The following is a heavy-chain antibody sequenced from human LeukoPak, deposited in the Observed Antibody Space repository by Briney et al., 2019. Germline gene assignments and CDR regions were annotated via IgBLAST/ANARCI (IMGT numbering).Heavy chain of an antibody. CDR1: GGSISSGSYY. V-gene: IGHV4-61*02. CDR2: IYTSGST. CDR3: ARSRYSSGTYYFDY. J-gene: IGHJ4*02. D-gene: IGHD3-10*01. Sequence: PSETLSLTCTVSGGSISSGSYYWSWIRQPAGKGLEWIGRIYTSGSTNYNPSLKSRVTISVDTSKNQFSLKQSSVTAADTAVYYCARSRYSSGTYYFDYWGQGTLVTVSS.